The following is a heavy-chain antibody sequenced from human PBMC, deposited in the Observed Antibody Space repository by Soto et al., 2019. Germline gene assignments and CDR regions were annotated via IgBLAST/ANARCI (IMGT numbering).Heavy chain of an antibody. J-gene: IGHJ4*02. D-gene: IGHD5-18*01. V-gene: IGHV1-18*01. CDR3: ARAGQGGYSYGYVDY. CDR1: GYTFTSYG. Sequence: GASVKVSCKASGYTFTSYGISWVRQAPGQGLEWMGWISAYKGNTNYAQKLQGRVTMTTDTSTSTAYMELRSLRSDDTAVYYCARAGQGGYSYGYVDYWGQGILVTVSS. CDR2: ISAYKGNT.